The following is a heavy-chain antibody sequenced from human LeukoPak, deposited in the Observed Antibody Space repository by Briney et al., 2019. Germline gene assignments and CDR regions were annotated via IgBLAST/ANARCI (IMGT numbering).Heavy chain of an antibody. CDR1: GFTFDDYA. V-gene: IGHV3-9*01. Sequence: PGRSLRLSCAASGFTFDDYAMHWVRQAPGEGVEWGSGISWNSGSIGYADSVKGRFTISRDNAKNSLYLQMNSLRAEDTALYYCAKGEAENCFDPWGQGTLVTVSS. CDR2: ISWNSGSI. J-gene: IGHJ5*02. D-gene: IGHD6-13*01. CDR3: AKGEAENCFDP.